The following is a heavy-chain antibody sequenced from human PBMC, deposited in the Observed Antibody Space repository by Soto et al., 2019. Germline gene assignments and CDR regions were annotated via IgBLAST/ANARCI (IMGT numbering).Heavy chain of an antibody. CDR1: GYTFTSYA. Sequence: QVQLVQSGAEVKKPGASVKVSCKASGYTFTSYAMHWVRQAPGQRLEWMGWINAGNGNTKYSQKFKGRVTITWDTAVSTAYMELSSLRSEDTAVYYCARDIGALGSSFFDYWGQGTLVTVSS. CDR2: INAGNGNT. CDR3: ARDIGALGSSFFDY. D-gene: IGHD6-13*01. V-gene: IGHV1-3*01. J-gene: IGHJ4*02.